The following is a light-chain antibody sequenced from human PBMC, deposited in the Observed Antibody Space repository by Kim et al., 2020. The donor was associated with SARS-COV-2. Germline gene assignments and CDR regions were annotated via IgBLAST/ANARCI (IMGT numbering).Light chain of an antibody. CDR1: QSVSSN. CDR2: SAS. J-gene: IGKJ2*01. Sequence: VAPGERATLSCRASQSVSSNLAWYQQKPGQAPRLLIYSASTRATGIPARFSGSGSGTEFTLTISSLQSEDFAVYYCQQDNNWPYTFGQGTKLEI. CDR3: QQDNNWPYT. V-gene: IGKV3-15*01.